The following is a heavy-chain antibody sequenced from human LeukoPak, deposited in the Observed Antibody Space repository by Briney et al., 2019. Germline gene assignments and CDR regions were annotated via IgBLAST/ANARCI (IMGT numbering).Heavy chain of an antibody. CDR2: LNPSGGSS. D-gene: IGHD5-24*01. CDR3: ASVYKHGMDV. Sequence: ASVKVSCKASGYTVTSYYMHWVRQAPGQGLEWMAILNPSGGSSNYAQKFQGRATLTRATSTVTVYMELSSLRSEDTAVYYCASVYKHGMDVWGQGTTVIVSS. J-gene: IGHJ6*02. V-gene: IGHV1-46*01. CDR1: GYTVTSYY.